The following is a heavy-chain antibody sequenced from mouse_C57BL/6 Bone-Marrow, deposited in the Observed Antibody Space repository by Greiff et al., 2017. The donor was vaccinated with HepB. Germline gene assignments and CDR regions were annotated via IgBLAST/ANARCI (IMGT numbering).Heavy chain of an antibody. V-gene: IGHV14-4*01. CDR3: SYYDHDY. CDR1: GFNIKDDY. J-gene: IGHJ2*01. CDR2: IEPENGDT. Sequence: VQLQQSGAELVRPGASVKLSCTASGFNIKDDYMHWVKQRPEQGLEWIGWIEPENGDTEYASKFQGKATITADTSSNTAYLQLSSLTSEDTAVYYCSYYDHDYWGQGTTLTVSS. D-gene: IGHD2-4*01.